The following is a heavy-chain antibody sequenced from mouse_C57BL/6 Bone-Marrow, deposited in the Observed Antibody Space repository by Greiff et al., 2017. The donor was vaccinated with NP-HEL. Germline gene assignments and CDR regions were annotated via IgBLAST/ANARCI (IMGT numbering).Heavy chain of an antibody. CDR2: IDPEAGET. V-gene: IGHV14-2*01. Sequence: EVQLQQSGAELVKPGASVKLSCTASGFNIKDYYMHWVKQRTEQGLEWIGRIDPEAGETKYAPKFQGKATITADPSSNTAYLQLSSLTSEDTAVYYCAREGVLYWYFDVWGTGTTVTVSS. CDR3: AREGVLYWYFDV. CDR1: GFNIKDYY. J-gene: IGHJ1*03.